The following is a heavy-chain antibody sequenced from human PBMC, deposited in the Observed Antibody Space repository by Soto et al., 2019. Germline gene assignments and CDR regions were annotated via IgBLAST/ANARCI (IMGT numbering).Heavy chain of an antibody. CDR2: IIPIFGTA. J-gene: IGHJ2*01. V-gene: IGHV1-69*01. Sequence: QVQLVQSGAEVKKPGSSVKVSCKASGGTFSSYAISWVRQAPGQGLEWMGGIIPIFGTANYAQKFQGRVTITADESTSTAYMELSSLRSEDTAVYYCARDRLVSLREGYWYFDLWGRGTLVTVSS. CDR3: ARDRLVSLREGYWYFDL. CDR1: GGTFSSYA. D-gene: IGHD6-19*01.